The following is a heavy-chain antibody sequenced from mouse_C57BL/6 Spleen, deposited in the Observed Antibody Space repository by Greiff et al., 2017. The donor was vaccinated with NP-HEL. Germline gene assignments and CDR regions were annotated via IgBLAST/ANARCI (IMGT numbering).Heavy chain of an antibody. Sequence: QVQLQQSGPELVKPGASVKISCKASGYAFSSSWMNWVKQRPGKGLEWIGRIYPGDGDTNYNGKFKGKATLTADKSSSTAYMQLSSLTSEDSAVYFCAREGDGNGYYFDYWGQGTTLTVSS. D-gene: IGHD2-1*01. J-gene: IGHJ2*01. CDR1: GYAFSSSW. CDR2: IYPGDGDT. CDR3: AREGDGNGYYFDY. V-gene: IGHV1-82*01.